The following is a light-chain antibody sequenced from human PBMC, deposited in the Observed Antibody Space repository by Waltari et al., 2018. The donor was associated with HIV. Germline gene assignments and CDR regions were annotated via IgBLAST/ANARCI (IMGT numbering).Light chain of an antibody. Sequence: QSVLTQPPSVSGAPGQRITISCTGSSSNTGAGFAVHWYQQLPGTAPKVLIYGNSNRPSGVPDRFSGSKSGTSASLAITGLQADDEADYYCQSYDSSLRGHVFGTGTKVTVL. CDR1: SSNTGAGFA. J-gene: IGLJ1*01. V-gene: IGLV1-40*01. CDR3: QSYDSSLRGHV. CDR2: GNS.